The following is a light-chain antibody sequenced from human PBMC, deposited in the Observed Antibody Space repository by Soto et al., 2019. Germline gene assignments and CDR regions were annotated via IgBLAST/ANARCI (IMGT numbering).Light chain of an antibody. V-gene: IGKV1-9*01. Sequence: IQLTQSPSSLSASVGDRFTITSLSIHGISSYLAWYQQKPGKALKLLIYAASTLQSGVPSRFSGSGSGTDFTLTISSLQSEDFALYYCQQYNDWPLTFGQGTKVDIK. CDR2: AAS. J-gene: IGKJ1*01. CDR1: HGISSY. CDR3: QQYNDWPLT.